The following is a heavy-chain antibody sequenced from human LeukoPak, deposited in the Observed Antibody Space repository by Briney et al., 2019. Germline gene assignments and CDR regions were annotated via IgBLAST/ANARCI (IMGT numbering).Heavy chain of an antibody. CDR2: TSPTDSDT. Sequence: GESLKISCKGSGYIFTTYWIGWVRQMPGKGLEWMGITSPTDSDTRYSPSFQGQVTISADKSISTAYLQWSSLKASDSAMYYCGRLSSSWQFDYWGQGTLVTVSS. J-gene: IGHJ4*02. CDR1: GYIFTTYW. CDR3: GRLSSSWQFDY. D-gene: IGHD6-19*01. V-gene: IGHV5-51*01.